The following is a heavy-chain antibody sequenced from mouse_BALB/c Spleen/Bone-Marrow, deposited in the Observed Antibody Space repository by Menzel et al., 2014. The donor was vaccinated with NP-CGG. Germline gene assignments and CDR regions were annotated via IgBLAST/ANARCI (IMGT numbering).Heavy chain of an antibody. J-gene: IGHJ4*01. V-gene: IGHV5-17*02. D-gene: IGHD2-1*01. CDR3: ARSDGNYDYAMDY. CDR1: GFTFSSFG. CDR2: ISSGSSTI. Sequence: EVKLMESGGGLVQPGGSRKLSCAASGFTFSSFGMHWVRQAPEKGLEWVAYISSGSSTIYYADTVKGRFTISRDNPKNTPFLQMTSLRSEDTAMYYCARSDGNYDYAMDYWGQGTSVTVSS.